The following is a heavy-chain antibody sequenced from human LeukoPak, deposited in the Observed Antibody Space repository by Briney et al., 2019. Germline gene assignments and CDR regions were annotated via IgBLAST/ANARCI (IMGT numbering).Heavy chain of an antibody. Sequence: GGSLRLSCAASGFTFSDHYMGWVRQAPGKGLEWVGRSRNKANSYSTEYAASVKGRVTISRDDSENSLYLQMSSLKTEDTAVYYCARGGQSLTSAYFDYWGQGTLVTVSS. J-gene: IGHJ4*02. CDR2: SRNKANSYST. CDR3: ARGGQSLTSAYFDY. D-gene: IGHD6-19*01. V-gene: IGHV3-72*01. CDR1: GFTFSDHY.